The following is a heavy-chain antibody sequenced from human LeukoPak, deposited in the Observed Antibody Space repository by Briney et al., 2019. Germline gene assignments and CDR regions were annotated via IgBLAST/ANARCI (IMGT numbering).Heavy chain of an antibody. CDR1: GYSFTSYW. CDR3: ARHHTAMVREVIITKYYMDV. J-gene: IGHJ6*03. Sequence: GESLKISCKGSGYSFTSYWIGWVRQMPGKGLEWMGIIYPVDSDTRYSPSFQGQVTISADKSISTAYLQWSSLKASDTAMYYCARHHTAMVREVIITKYYMDVWGKGTTVTVSS. D-gene: IGHD3-10*01. V-gene: IGHV5-51*01. CDR2: IYPVDSDT.